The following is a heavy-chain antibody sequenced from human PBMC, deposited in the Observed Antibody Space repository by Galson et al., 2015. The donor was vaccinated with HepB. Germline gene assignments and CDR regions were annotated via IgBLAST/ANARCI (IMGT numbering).Heavy chain of an antibody. V-gene: IGHV1-46*01. J-gene: IGHJ3*02. CDR2: INPSGGST. CDR1: GYTFTSYY. Sequence: SVKVSCKASGYTFTSYYMHWVRQAPGQGLEWMGIINPSGGSTSYAQKFQGRVTMTRDTSTSTVYMELSSLRSEDTAVYYCARDRRYCSSTSCYSRGYGAFDIWGQGTMVTVSS. D-gene: IGHD2-2*01. CDR3: ARDRRYCSSTSCYSRGYGAFDI.